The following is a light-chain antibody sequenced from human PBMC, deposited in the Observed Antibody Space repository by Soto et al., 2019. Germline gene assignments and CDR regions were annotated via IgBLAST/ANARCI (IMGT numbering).Light chain of an antibody. V-gene: IGKV1-33*01. CDR2: DAA. CDR1: QDISNY. J-gene: IGKJ3*01. CDR3: QHHDSLPFT. Sequence: DIQMTQSPSSLSASVGDRVTITCQASQDISNYLNWYQQNPGKAPKLLIYDAASLQTGVPSRFSGSGSGTDFTLTINSLQPEDIATYYCQHHDSLPFTFGPGTKVAIK.